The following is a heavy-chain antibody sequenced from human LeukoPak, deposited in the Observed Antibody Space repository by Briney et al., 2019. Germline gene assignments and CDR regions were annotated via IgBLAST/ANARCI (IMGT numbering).Heavy chain of an antibody. CDR1: GFTFSSYW. CDR2: IKQDGSEK. CDR3: ARLAYYYDSSGYYSDY. V-gene: IGHV3-7*01. J-gene: IGHJ4*02. Sequence: PGGSLRLSCAASGFTFSSYWMSWVRQAPGKGLEWVADIKQDGSEKNYVDSVKGRFTISRDNAKNSLYLQMNSLRVEDTAVYYCARLAYYYDSSGYYSDYWGQGTLVTVSS. D-gene: IGHD3-22*01.